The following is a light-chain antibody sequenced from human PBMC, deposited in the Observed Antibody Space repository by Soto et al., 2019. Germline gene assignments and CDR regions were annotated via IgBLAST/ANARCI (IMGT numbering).Light chain of an antibody. J-gene: IGLJ2*01. Sequence: QSALTQPASVSGSPGQSITLSCTGSSSDVGGYNYVSWYQQHPGKAPKLMIYEVSNRPSGVSNRCSGSKSGNTASQTISGLQAEDEADYYCSSYTSTTTLVFGGGTKVTVL. V-gene: IGLV2-14*01. CDR1: SSDVGGYNY. CDR2: EVS. CDR3: SSYTSTTTLV.